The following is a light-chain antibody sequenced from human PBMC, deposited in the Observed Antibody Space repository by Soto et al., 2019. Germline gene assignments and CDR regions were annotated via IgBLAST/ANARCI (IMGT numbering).Light chain of an antibody. V-gene: IGKV1-5*03. Sequence: DIPMTQSPSTLSASVGDRVTITCRASQNINNWLAWYQQKPGKAPKLLIYRASSLENGVPSRFSGRGSWTDFIFTITSLQPDDFATYYCQQYSSDSTFGQGTKVEIK. J-gene: IGKJ1*01. CDR3: QQYSSDST. CDR1: QNINNW. CDR2: RAS.